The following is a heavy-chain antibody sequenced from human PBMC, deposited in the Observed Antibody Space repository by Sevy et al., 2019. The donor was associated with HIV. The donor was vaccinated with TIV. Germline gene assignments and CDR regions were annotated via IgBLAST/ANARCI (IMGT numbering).Heavy chain of an antibody. Sequence: ASVKVSCKASGYTFIDYYIHWVRQAPGQGLEWMGWINPSSGGTNYAQKFQGRVTMTRDTSISTAFMEVSRLKSDDTAVYYCARDHNYYGSGSPYFHYYMDVWGKGTKVTVSS. CDR1: GYTFIDYY. V-gene: IGHV1-2*02. D-gene: IGHD3-10*01. J-gene: IGHJ6*03. CDR3: ARDHNYYGSGSPYFHYYMDV. CDR2: INPSSGGT.